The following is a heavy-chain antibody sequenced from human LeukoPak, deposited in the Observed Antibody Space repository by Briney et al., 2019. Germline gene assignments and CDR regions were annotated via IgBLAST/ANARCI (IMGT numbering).Heavy chain of an antibody. Sequence: PGGSLRLSCAASGFTFSSYAMHWVRQAPGKGLEWVAVISYDGSNKYYADSVKGRFTISRDNSKNTLYLQMNSLRAEDTAVYYCARDGGNGDHEYYYYMDVWGKGTTVTVSS. V-gene: IGHV3-30-3*01. CDR2: ISYDGSNK. J-gene: IGHJ6*03. D-gene: IGHD4-17*01. CDR1: GFTFSSYA. CDR3: ARDGGNGDHEYYYYMDV.